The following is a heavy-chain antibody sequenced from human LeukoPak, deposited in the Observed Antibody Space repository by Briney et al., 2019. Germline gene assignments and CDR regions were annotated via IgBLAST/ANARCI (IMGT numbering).Heavy chain of an antibody. J-gene: IGHJ4*02. D-gene: IGHD6-19*01. V-gene: IGHV3-7*04. CDR2: IKQDGSEK. Sequence: GGSLRLSCAASGFSFSTYWMSWVRQAPGKGLEWVANIKQDGSEKYYVDSVKGRFTTSRDNAKNSLYLQMNSLRVEDTAVYYCARAWSYSTGWYNYWGQGTLVTVSS. CDR1: GFSFSTYW. CDR3: ARAWSYSTGWYNY.